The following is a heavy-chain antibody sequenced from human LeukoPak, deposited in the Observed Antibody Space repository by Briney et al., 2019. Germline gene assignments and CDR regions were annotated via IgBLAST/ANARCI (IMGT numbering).Heavy chain of an antibody. Sequence: PSETLSLTCAVYGGSFSGYYWSWIRQPPGKGLEWIGEINHSGSTNYNPSLKSRVTISVDTSKNQFSLKLSSVTAADTAVYYCARGGRNGYIYGYYYYYMDVWGKGTTVTVSS. CDR3: ARGGRNGYIYGYYYYYMDV. J-gene: IGHJ6*03. CDR1: GGSFSGYY. CDR2: INHSGST. D-gene: IGHD5-18*01. V-gene: IGHV4-34*01.